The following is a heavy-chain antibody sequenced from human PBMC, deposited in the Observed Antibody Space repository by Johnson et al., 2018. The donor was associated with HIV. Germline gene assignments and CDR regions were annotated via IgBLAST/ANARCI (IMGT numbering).Heavy chain of an antibody. CDR2: IKSKTDGGTT. Sequence: VQLVESGGGVVQPGTSLRLSCAASGFTFSNAWMSWVRQAPGKGLEWVGRIKSKTDGGTTDYAAPVKGRFTISRDDSKNTLYLQMNSLRAEDTAVYYCAKEASGWYHAGDAFDIWGQGTMVTVSS. D-gene: IGHD6-19*01. J-gene: IGHJ3*02. CDR3: AKEASGWYHAGDAFDI. CDR1: GFTFSNAW. V-gene: IGHV3-15*01.